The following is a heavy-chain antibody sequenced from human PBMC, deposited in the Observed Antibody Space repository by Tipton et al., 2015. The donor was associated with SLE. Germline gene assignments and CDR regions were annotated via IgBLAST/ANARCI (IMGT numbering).Heavy chain of an antibody. CDR2: NYYSGSA. D-gene: IGHD6-6*01. CDR1: GYSLTSGYY. CDR3: ALGGSSIDY. Sequence: GLVKPSETLSLTCTVSGYSLTSGYYWAWIRQPPGKGLEWIGSNYYSGSAFYNSSLKSRVSISMDKSENQFSLNLTSVTAADTAVYYCALGGSSIDYWGQGTLVTVSS. J-gene: IGHJ4*02. V-gene: IGHV4-38-2*02.